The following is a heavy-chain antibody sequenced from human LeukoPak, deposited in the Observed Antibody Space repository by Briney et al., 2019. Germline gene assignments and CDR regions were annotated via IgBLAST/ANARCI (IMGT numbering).Heavy chain of an antibody. J-gene: IGHJ4*02. V-gene: IGHV3-30*02. Sequence: GGSLRLSCVASGFTFSSYGMHWVRQAPGKGLEWVAFIWYDGSEKYYADSVKGRFTISRDNSKNTLYLKMNSLRAEDTAVYYCAKEYNSGSYRALDDWGQGTLVTVSS. CDR2: IWYDGSEK. CDR3: AKEYNSGSYRALDD. D-gene: IGHD1-26*01. CDR1: GFTFSSYG.